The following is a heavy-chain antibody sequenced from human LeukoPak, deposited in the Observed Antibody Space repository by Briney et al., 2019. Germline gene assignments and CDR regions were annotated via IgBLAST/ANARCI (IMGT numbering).Heavy chain of an antibody. D-gene: IGHD2-2*01. J-gene: IGHJ4*02. CDR3: ARRVVPAANFDY. Sequence: SVKVSCKASGGTFSSYAISWVRQAPGQGLEWMGRIIPILGIATYAQKFQGRVTITADKSTSTAYMELSSLRSEDTAVYYCARRVVPAANFDYWGQGTLVTVSS. CDR1: GGTFSSYA. CDR2: IIPILGIA. V-gene: IGHV1-69*04.